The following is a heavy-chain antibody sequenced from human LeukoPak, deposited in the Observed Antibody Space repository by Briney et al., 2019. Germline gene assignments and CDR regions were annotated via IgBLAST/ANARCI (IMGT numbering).Heavy chain of an antibody. D-gene: IGHD3-3*01. Sequence: SETLSLTCTVSGGSLSSGSYYWSWIRQPAGKGLEWIGRIYISGSTNYNPSLNSRVTISVDTSKNQFSLKLSSVTAADTAVYYCAGVLRFLEWSCTNWGQGTLVTVSS. CDR1: GGSLSSGSYY. CDR3: AGVLRFLEWSCTN. CDR2: IYISGST. V-gene: IGHV4-61*02. J-gene: IGHJ4*02.